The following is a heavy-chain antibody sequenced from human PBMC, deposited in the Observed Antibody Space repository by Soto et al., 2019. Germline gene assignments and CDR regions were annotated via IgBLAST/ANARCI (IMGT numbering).Heavy chain of an antibody. J-gene: IGHJ2*01. CDR2: ISYDGSNK. Sequence: GGSLRLSCAASGFTFSSYAMHWVRQAPGKGLEWVAVISYDGSNKYYADSVKGRFTISRDNSKNTLYLQMNSLRAEDTAVYYCARPHGVDTAMLWYFDLWGRGTLVTVSS. CDR3: ARPHGVDTAMLWYFDL. D-gene: IGHD5-18*01. V-gene: IGHV3-30-3*01. CDR1: GFTFSSYA.